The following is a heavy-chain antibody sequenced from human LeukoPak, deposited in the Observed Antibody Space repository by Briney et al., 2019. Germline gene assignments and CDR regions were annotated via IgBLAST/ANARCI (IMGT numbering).Heavy chain of an antibody. CDR1: GGSISRAGYY. CDR3: ARDCEFCDLLLYQSV. V-gene: IGHV4-61*02. Sequence: SETLSLTCTVSGGSISRAGYYWRWIRQPAGTGLEWIGRIDNGGSTNYNPSLQSRVTISADTTKNQFTLKLTSVTAADTAVYYCARDCEFCDLLLYQSVWGKGTTVTVSS. J-gene: IGHJ6*04. D-gene: IGHD3-16*01. CDR2: IDNGGST.